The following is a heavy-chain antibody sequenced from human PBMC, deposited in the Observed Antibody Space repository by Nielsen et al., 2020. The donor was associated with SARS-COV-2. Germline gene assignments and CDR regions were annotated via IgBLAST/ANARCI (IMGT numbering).Heavy chain of an antibody. D-gene: IGHD1-26*01. J-gene: IGHJ5*02. CDR1: GGSISSYY. CDR3: ARATPSSGSYFT. CDR2: IYYSGST. V-gene: IGHV4-59*01. Sequence: SETLSLTCTVSGGSISSYYWSWIRQPPGKGLEWIGYIYYSGSTNYNPPLKSRVTISVDTSKNQFSLKLSSVTAADTAVYYCARATPSSGSYFTWGQGTLVTVSS.